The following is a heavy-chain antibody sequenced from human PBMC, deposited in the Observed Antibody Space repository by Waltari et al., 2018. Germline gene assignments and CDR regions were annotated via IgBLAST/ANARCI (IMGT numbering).Heavy chain of an antibody. CDR2: IYYSGST. CDR1: GGSISSSSYY. Sequence: QLQLQASGPGLVKPSETLSPPCPVSGGSISSSSYYWGWIRQPPGKGLEWIGSIYYSGSTYYNPSLKSRVTISVDTSKNQFSLKLSSVTAADTAVYYCARDFRRYIVVVPAATLWFDPWGQGTLVTVSS. V-gene: IGHV4-39*07. CDR3: ARDFRRYIVVVPAATLWFDP. J-gene: IGHJ5*02. D-gene: IGHD2-2*01.